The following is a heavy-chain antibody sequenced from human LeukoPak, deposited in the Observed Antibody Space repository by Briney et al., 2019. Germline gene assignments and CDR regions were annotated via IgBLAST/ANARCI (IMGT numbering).Heavy chain of an antibody. CDR3: ARGEKYYYGSGSYPDAFDI. D-gene: IGHD3-10*01. Sequence: GGSLRLSCAASGFTFSSYSMNWVRQAPGKGLEWVSSISSSSSYIYYADSVKGRFTISRDNAKNSLYLQMNSLRAEDTAVYYCARGEKYYYGSGSYPDAFDIWGQGTMVTVSS. J-gene: IGHJ3*02. CDR2: ISSSSSYI. V-gene: IGHV3-21*01. CDR1: GFTFSSYS.